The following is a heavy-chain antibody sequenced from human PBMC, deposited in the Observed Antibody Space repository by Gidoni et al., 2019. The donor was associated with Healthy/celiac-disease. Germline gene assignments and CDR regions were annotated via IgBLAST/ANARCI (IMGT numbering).Heavy chain of an antibody. V-gene: IGHV4-34*01. Sequence: QVQLQQWGAGLLKPSETLSLTCAVYGGSFSGYYWSWIRQPPGKGLEWIGEINHSGSTNYNPSLKSRVTISVDTSKNQFSLKLSSVTAADTAVYYCARVAAPLTQYYFDYWGQGTLVTVSS. J-gene: IGHJ4*02. CDR1: GGSFSGYY. CDR3: ARVAAPLTQYYFDY. CDR2: INHSGST. D-gene: IGHD6-6*01.